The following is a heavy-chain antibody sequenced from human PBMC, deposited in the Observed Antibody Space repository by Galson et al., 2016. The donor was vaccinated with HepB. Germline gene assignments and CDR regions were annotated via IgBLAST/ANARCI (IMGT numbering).Heavy chain of an antibody. Sequence: SLRLSRAASGFTFSSYGMHWVRQAPGKGLEWVVVISYDGSNKYYADSVKGRFTISRDNSKNTLYLQMNSLRAKDTAVYYCAKAGRYYGVDHFDYWGQGTLLTVSS. D-gene: IGHD4-17*01. J-gene: IGHJ4*02. V-gene: IGHV3-30*18. CDR3: AKAGRYYGVDHFDY. CDR2: ISYDGSNK. CDR1: GFTFSSYG.